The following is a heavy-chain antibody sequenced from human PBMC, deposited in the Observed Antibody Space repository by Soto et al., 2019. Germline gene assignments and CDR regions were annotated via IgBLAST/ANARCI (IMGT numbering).Heavy chain of an antibody. CDR2: ISAYNGNT. J-gene: IGHJ4*02. V-gene: IGHV1-18*01. CDR1: CYTLTALS. CDR3: ATRINEYSSSYAGIDY. Sequence: ASGQDSCRGACYTLTALSMHWVLQDTGKGLEWTGWISAYNGNTNYAQKLQSRATMTTDTATSTAYMELRSLRSDDTAVYYCATRINEYSSSYAGIDYWGQGTLVTVSS. D-gene: IGHD6-6*01.